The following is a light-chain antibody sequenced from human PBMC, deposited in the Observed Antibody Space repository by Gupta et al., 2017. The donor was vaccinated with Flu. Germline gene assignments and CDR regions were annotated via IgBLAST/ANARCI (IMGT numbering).Light chain of an antibody. Sequence: SYELTQPPSVSVSAGQTATITCSGDELPTHYVSWYQQKSGTAPMLLIYKDTERPAGVPERFSGSSSVTTVTLTISGVQAEDEADYYCQSADRTGTSWVFGGGTKLTVL. CDR1: ELPTHY. CDR3: QSADRTGTSWV. J-gene: IGLJ3*02. V-gene: IGLV3-25*01. CDR2: KDT.